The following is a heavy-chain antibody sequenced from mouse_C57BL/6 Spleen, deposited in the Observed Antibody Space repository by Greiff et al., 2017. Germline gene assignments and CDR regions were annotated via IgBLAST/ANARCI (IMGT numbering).Heavy chain of an antibody. J-gene: IGHJ2*01. V-gene: IGHV5-6*01. CDR1: GFTFSSYG. CDR3: ARSPSSSLFDY. CDR2: ISSGGSYP. D-gene: IGHD1-1*01. Sequence: EVKLVESGGDLVKPGGSLKLSCAASGFTFSSYGMSWVRQTPDKRLEWVATISSGGSYPYYPDSVKGRFTISRDNATNTLYLQLSIRQSEDTAVYYCARSPSSSLFDYWGQGTTLTVSS.